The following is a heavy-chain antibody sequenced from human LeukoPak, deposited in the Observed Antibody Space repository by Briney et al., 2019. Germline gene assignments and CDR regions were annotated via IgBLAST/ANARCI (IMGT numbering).Heavy chain of an antibody. Sequence: SETLSLTCTVSGGSISSSSYYWGWIRQPPGKGLEWIGSIYYSGSTYYNPSLKSRLTISLDTSKNQFSLKVHSVTAADTAVYYCARDRRDTSMVWDYWGQGTLVTVSS. CDR1: GGSISSSSYY. CDR3: ARDRRDTSMVWDY. D-gene: IGHD5-18*01. CDR2: IYYSGST. V-gene: IGHV4-39*07. J-gene: IGHJ4*02.